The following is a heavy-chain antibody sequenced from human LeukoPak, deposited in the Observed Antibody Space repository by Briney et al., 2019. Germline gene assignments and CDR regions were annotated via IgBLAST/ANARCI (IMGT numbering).Heavy chain of an antibody. J-gene: IGHJ5*02. Sequence: GGSLRLSCTASGFTFSRYEMHWVRQGRGKGLEWVSAIAVTGRTYYVPSVEGRFTITRENAKNSVYLQMNSLGAEDTAVYYCARDLGTGTAYTNRFDLWGQGTLVTVSS. D-gene: IGHD2/OR15-2a*01. CDR2: IAVTGRT. V-gene: IGHV3-13*01. CDR1: GFTFSRYE. CDR3: ARDLGTGTAYTNRFDL.